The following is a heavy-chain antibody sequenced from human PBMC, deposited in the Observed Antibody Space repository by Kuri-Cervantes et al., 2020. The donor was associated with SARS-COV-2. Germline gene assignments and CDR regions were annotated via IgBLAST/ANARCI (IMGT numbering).Heavy chain of an antibody. CDR2: ISPDNCNT. Sequence: ASVTVSCKASVYTLTNYGISWVRQAPGQGLEWLGWISPDNCNTNNVQNFQGRVTITTDTSTGTAYMELRSLKSDESALSYCAKTQTVRFFHYYMDVWGKGTPVTVSS. D-gene: IGHD2/OR15-2a*01. CDR1: VYTLTNYG. V-gene: IGHV1-18*01. J-gene: IGHJ6*03. CDR3: AKTQTVRFFHYYMDV.